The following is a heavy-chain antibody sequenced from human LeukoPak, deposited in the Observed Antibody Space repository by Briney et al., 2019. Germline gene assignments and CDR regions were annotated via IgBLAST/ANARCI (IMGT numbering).Heavy chain of an antibody. CDR3: ARDYRRDGYNCLDY. J-gene: IGHJ4*02. D-gene: IGHD5-24*01. CDR1: GGSISSGGYY. Sequence: SETLSLTCTVSGGSISSGGYYWSWIRQHPGKGLEWIGYIYYSGSTYYNPSLKSRVTISVDTSKNQFSLKLSSVTAADTAVYYCARDYRRDGYNCLDYWGQGTLVTVSS. V-gene: IGHV4-31*03. CDR2: IYYSGST.